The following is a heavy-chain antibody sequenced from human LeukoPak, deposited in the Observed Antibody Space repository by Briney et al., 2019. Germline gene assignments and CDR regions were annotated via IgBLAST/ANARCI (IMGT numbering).Heavy chain of an antibody. Sequence: SETLSLTCAVSGGSISSSNWWSWVRQPPGKGLEWIEEIYHSGSTNYNPSLKSRVTISVDKSKNQFALKLSSVTAADTAVYYCARMGRRSSGWRNKYYFDYWGQGTLVTVSS. CDR1: GGSISSSNW. J-gene: IGHJ4*02. D-gene: IGHD6-19*01. V-gene: IGHV4-4*02. CDR3: ARMGRRSSGWRNKYYFDY. CDR2: IYHSGST.